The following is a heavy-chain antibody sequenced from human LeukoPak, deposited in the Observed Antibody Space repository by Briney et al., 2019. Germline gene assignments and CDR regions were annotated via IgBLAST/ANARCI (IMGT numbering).Heavy chain of an antibody. CDR2: INRDGSGK. CDR3: AKASPGDPFDI. Sequence: GGSLRLSCAASGFTLSTYWVSWVRQAPGKGLEWVASINRDGSGKYYVDSVRGRFTISRDNAKNSLYLQMNSLRAEDTAVYYCAKASPGDPFDIWGQGTMVTVS. CDR1: GFTLSTYW. V-gene: IGHV3-7*02. J-gene: IGHJ3*02.